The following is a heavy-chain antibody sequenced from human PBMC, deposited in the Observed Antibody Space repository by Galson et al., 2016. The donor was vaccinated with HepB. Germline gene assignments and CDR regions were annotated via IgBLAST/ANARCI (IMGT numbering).Heavy chain of an antibody. CDR3: ASGPYCYGGSWNMNADY. CDR2: INTDGSGT. D-gene: IGHD2-15*01. V-gene: IGHV3-74*01. J-gene: IGHJ4*02. Sequence: SLRLSCAVSGFTFSHYWMHWVRQAPGKGLVWVSRINTDGSGTTYADSVKGRFTISRDNAKNTLYLQMSSLRADDTAVYYCASGPYCYGGSWNMNADYWGQGSLVTVSS. CDR1: GFTFSHYW.